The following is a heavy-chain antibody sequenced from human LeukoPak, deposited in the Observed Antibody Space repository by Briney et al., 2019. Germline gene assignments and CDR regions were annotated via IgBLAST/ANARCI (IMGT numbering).Heavy chain of an antibody. J-gene: IGHJ4*02. CDR2: TYYRSKWYN. CDR3: ARDSYPGLGGWYDY. V-gene: IGHV6-1*01. Sequence: SQTLSLTCAISGDSVSSNSAAWNWIRQSPSRGLEWLVRTYYRSKWYNAYAVSVKSRITINPDTSKNQFSLQLNSVTPEDTAVYYCARDSYPGLGGWYDYWGQGTLVTVSS. D-gene: IGHD6-19*01. CDR1: GDSVSSNSAA.